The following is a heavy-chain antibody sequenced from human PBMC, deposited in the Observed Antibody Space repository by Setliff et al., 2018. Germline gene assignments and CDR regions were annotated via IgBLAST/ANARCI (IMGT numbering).Heavy chain of an antibody. CDR1: GYPFSNAW. V-gene: IGHV3-15*01. J-gene: IGHJ6*03. D-gene: IGHD1-1*01. Sequence: GGSLRLSCAASGYPFSNAWMSWVRQAPGKGLEWVGRIKSKSEGGTTDQAAPVKGRFTVSRDDSKNTLYLQMNNLKTEDTATYYCTSAKLERRTGHHYYMDVWGKGTTVTVSS. CDR2: IKSKSEGGTT. CDR3: TSAKLERRTGHHYYMDV.